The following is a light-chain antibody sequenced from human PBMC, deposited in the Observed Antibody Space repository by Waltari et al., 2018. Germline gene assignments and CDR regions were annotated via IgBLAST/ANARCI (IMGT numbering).Light chain of an antibody. CDR1: RNLLYSPNNKDF. Sequence: DIVMTQSPDSLVVSLGERATINCKSSRNLLYSPNNKDFLAWYQQKRVPPPELLIYWASSRESGVPDLFTGSGSGTDFSLTISSLQAEDVAVYYCQQYYDTPYTFGQGTKLEIK. V-gene: IGKV4-1*01. CDR2: WAS. J-gene: IGKJ2*01. CDR3: QQYYDTPYT.